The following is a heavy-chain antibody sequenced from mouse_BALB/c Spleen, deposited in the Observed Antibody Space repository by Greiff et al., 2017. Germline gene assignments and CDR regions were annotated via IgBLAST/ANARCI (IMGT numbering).Heavy chain of an antibody. Sequence: EVKLVESGGGLVKPGGSLKLSCAASGFTFSSYAMSWVRQTPEKRLEWVASISSGGSTSYPDSVKGRFTISRDNARNILYLQMSSLRSEDTAMYYCARGQLGEDWGQGTTLTVSS. J-gene: IGHJ2*01. CDR3: ARGQLGED. V-gene: IGHV5-6-5*01. D-gene: IGHD4-1*02. CDR2: ISSGGST. CDR1: GFTFSSYA.